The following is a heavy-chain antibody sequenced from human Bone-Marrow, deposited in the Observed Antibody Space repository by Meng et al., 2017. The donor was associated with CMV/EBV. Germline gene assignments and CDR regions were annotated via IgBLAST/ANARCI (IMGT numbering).Heavy chain of an antibody. J-gene: IGHJ3*02. CDR3: AREGCSSTSCYLRGFDAFDI. Sequence: GESLKISCAASGFTFSSYWMSWVRQAPGKGLEWVANIKQDGSEKYYVDSVKGRFTISRDNAKNSLYLQMNSLRAEDTAVYYCAREGCSSTSCYLRGFDAFDIWGQGTMVTVSS. CDR1: GFTFSSYW. V-gene: IGHV3-7*01. CDR2: IKQDGSEK. D-gene: IGHD2-2*01.